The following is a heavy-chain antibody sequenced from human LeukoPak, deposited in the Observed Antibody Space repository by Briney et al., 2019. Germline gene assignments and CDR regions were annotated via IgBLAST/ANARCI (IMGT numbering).Heavy chain of an antibody. CDR3: ARESVGYCSGGSCYGLDP. V-gene: IGHV3-7*01. J-gene: IGHJ5*02. CDR1: GFTFSTYW. D-gene: IGHD2-15*01. Sequence: PGGSLRLSCAASGFTFSTYWMSWVRQAPGKGLEWVANIKQDGSEKYYVDSVKGRFTISRDKAKNSLYLQMNSLRAEDTAVYYCARESVGYCSGGSCYGLDPWGQGTLVTVSS. CDR2: IKQDGSEK.